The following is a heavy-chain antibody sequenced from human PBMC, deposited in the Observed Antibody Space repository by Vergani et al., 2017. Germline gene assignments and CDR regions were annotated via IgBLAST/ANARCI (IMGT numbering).Heavy chain of an antibody. D-gene: IGHD3-9*01. Sequence: EVQPVESGGGLVKPGGSLRLSCTTFGFTFSSAWLSWVRQAPGKGREWVARIRPKTDGETTDYAAPVKGRFTISRDDSKNTLYLQMNSLKTEDTAVYYCTTPTKWELQYYFDYWGQGTLVTVSS. CDR2: IRPKTDGETT. CDR1: GFTFSSAW. J-gene: IGHJ4*02. CDR3: TTPTKWELQYYFDY. V-gene: IGHV3-15*01.